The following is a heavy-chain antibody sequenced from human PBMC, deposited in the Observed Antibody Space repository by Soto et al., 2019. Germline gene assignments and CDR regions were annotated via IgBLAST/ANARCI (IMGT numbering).Heavy chain of an antibody. CDR1: GFTFSSYG. J-gene: IGHJ6*02. CDR3: AREQQLVLVRLYGMDV. D-gene: IGHD6-13*01. Sequence: GGSLRLSCAASGFTFSSYGMHWVRQAPGKGLEWVAVIWYDGSNKYYADSVKGRFTISRDNSKNTLYLQMNSLRAEDTAVYYCAREQQLVLVRLYGMDVWGQGTTVTVSS. V-gene: IGHV3-33*01. CDR2: IWYDGSNK.